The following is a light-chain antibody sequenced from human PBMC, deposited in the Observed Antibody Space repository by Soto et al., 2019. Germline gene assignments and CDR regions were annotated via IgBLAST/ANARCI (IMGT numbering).Light chain of an antibody. CDR1: QSISSW. Sequence: DIQMTQYPSTLSASVGDRVIITCRASQSISSWLAWYQQKPGKAPKLLISKASNLESGVPSRFSGSGSGTEFTLTVSSLQPDDFPTYYCQQYYRYWTFGQGTKVEIK. V-gene: IGKV1-5*03. CDR3: QQYYRYWT. CDR2: KAS. J-gene: IGKJ1*01.